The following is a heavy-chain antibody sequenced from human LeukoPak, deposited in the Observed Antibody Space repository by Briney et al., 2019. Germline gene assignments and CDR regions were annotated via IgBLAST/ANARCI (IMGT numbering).Heavy chain of an antibody. Sequence: ASVKVSCKASGYTFTSNYIHWVRQAPGQGLEWMGMIYPRDGSTSYAQKFQGRVTVTRDTSTSTVHMELSGLRSEDTAVYYCARDSSEFRSLILHWGQGTLVTVSS. V-gene: IGHV1-46*01. CDR3: ARDSSEFRSLILH. CDR2: IYPRDGST. CDR1: GYTFTSNY. J-gene: IGHJ1*01. D-gene: IGHD1-14*01.